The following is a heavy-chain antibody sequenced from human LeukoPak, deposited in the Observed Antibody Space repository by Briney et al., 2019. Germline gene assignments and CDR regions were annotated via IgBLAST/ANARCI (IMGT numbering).Heavy chain of an antibody. V-gene: IGHV4-30-2*01. CDR2: IYHSGST. D-gene: IGHD2-2*01. J-gene: IGHJ4*02. CDR3: ARATPPAVQFDY. Sequence: PSQTLSLTCAVSGGSISSGGYSWSWIRQPPGKGLEWIGYIYHSGSTYYNPSLKSRVTISVDRSKNQFSLKLSSVTAADTAVYYCARATPPAVQFDYWGQGTLVTVSS. CDR1: GGSISSGGYS.